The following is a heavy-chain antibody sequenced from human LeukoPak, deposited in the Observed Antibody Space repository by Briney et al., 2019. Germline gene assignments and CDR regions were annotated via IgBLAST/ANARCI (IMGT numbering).Heavy chain of an antibody. CDR2: IYSGGST. CDR1: GFTVSSKY. D-gene: IGHD6-19*01. CDR3: ARDPGGWLGGDRDY. Sequence: GGSLRLSCAASGFTVSSKYMSWVRQAPGKGLEWVSAIYSGGSTYYADSVKGRFTISRDNSKNTVYLQMNSLRAEDTAVYYCARDPGGWLGGDRDYWGQGTLVTVSS. J-gene: IGHJ4*02. V-gene: IGHV3-53*01.